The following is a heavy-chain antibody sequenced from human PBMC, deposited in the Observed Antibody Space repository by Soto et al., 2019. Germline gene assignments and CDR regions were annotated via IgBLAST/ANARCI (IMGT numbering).Heavy chain of an antibody. CDR2: IYYSGST. CDR3: ARQDLGSGTHY. CDR1: GGSISSYY. J-gene: IGHJ4*02. V-gene: IGHV4-59*01. Sequence: QVQLQESGPGLVKPSETLSLTCTVSGGSISSYYWSWIRQPPGKGLEWIGYIYYSGSTNYNPSLRSRVTISVDTAKNQLTLKLSSVTAADTAVYYCARQDLGSGTHYWGQGTLVTVSS. D-gene: IGHD3-10*01.